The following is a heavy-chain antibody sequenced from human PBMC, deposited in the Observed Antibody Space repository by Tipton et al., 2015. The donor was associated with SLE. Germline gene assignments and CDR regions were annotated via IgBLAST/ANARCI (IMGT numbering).Heavy chain of an antibody. D-gene: IGHD1-1*01. J-gene: IGHJ1*01. CDR2: IHTSGST. Sequence: TLSLTCTVSGGSINSGTYYWSWIRQSAEKGLERIGRIHTSGSTNYNPSLKCRVTISQDTSKNHISMNLDSVTAADTAVYFCARDNLIFTTTGSMVWGQGTLVTVSS. V-gene: IGHV4-61*02. CDR1: GGSINSGTYY. CDR3: ARDNLIFTTTGSMV.